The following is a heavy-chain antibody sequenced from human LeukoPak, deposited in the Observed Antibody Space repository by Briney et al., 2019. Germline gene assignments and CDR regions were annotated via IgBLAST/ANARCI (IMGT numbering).Heavy chain of an antibody. CDR2: INPNSGGT. CDR3: ARPLKGYYDSSGYYLEYFQH. Sequence: ASVKVSCKASGYTFTSYGISWVRQAPGQGLEWMGWINPNSGGTNYAQKFQGRVTMTRDTSISTAYMELSRLRSDDTAVYYCARPLKGYYDSSGYYLEYFQHWGQGTLVTVSS. CDR1: GYTFTSYG. D-gene: IGHD3-22*01. J-gene: IGHJ1*01. V-gene: IGHV1-2*02.